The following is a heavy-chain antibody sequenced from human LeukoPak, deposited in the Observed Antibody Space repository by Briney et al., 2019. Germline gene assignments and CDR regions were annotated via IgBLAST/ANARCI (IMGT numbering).Heavy chain of an antibody. Sequence: ASVKVSCKASGYTFTSYDINWVRRATGQGLEWMGWMNPNSGNTGYAQKFQGRVTITRNTSISTAYMELSSLRSEDTAVYYCARGPQAAAGSGVSYYFDYWGQGTLVTVSS. J-gene: IGHJ4*02. CDR3: ARGPQAAAGSGVSYYFDY. CDR2: MNPNSGNT. CDR1: GYTFTSYD. D-gene: IGHD6-13*01. V-gene: IGHV1-8*03.